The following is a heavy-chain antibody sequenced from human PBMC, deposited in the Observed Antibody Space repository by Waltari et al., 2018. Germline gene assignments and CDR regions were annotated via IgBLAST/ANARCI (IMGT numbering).Heavy chain of an antibody. Sequence: QVHLQPWRAGLLKPSETLSLTCAVYGGSFSGYYCSWIRQPPGKGLEWIGEINHSGSTNYNPSLKSRVTISVDTPKNQFSLKLSSVTAADTAVYYCASRYSGYDSGWFDPWGQGTLVTVSS. V-gene: IGHV4-34*01. CDR2: INHSGST. CDR3: ASRYSGYDSGWFDP. CDR1: GGSFSGYY. J-gene: IGHJ5*02. D-gene: IGHD5-12*01.